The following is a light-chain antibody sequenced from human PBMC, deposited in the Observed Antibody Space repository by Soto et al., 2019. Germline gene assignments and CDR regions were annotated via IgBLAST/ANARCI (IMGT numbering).Light chain of an antibody. CDR2: GTS. CDR1: QSVSSTY. V-gene: IGKV3-20*01. CDR3: QQYSSSPPIT. Sequence: EIVLTPSPGTLSLSPGERATLSCRASQSVSSTYLAWYQQKPGQAPRLLLYGTSSRATGIPDRFSGSGSGTDLTLTISRLEPEDFAVYYCQQYSSSPPITFGQGTRLEIK. J-gene: IGKJ5*01.